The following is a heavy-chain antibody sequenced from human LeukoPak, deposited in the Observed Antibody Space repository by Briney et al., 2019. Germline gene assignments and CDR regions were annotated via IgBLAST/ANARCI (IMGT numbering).Heavy chain of an antibody. V-gene: IGHV4-34*01. Sequence: LETLSLTCDVYGGSFSGYYWSWIRQPPGKGLEWIGEINHSGSTNYNPSLKSRVTISVDTSKNQFSLKLSSVTAADTAVYYCARGRGGDYYGSGSYPREFDYWGQGTLVTVSS. CDR2: INHSGST. CDR1: GGSFSGYY. J-gene: IGHJ4*02. CDR3: ARGRGGDYYGSGSYPREFDY. D-gene: IGHD3-10*01.